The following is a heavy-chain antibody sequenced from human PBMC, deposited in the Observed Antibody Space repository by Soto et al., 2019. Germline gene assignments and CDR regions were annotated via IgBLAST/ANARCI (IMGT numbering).Heavy chain of an antibody. Sequence: EVQLVESGGGLVQPGGSLRLSCAASGFTFSSYSMNWVRQAPGKGLEWVSYISSSSSTIYYADSVKGRFTISRDNAKNSLYLQMNSLRDEDTAVYYCARGYYDSSGYSYHYYGVDVWGQGTTVTVSS. D-gene: IGHD3-22*01. V-gene: IGHV3-48*02. CDR2: ISSSSSTI. J-gene: IGHJ6*02. CDR1: GFTFSSYS. CDR3: ARGYYDSSGYSYHYYGVDV.